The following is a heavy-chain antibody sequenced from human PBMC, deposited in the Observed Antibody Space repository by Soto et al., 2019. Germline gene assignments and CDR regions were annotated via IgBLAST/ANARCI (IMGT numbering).Heavy chain of an antibody. CDR3: ARGQRFSDWFDP. CDR2: IYSSGST. Sequence: SETLSLTCTVTGGAISGYYWTWIRQSDGEGLEWIGRIYSSGSTNYNPSLKSRVTISLDTSMNYFSLRLSSVTAADTAVYYCARGQRFSDWFDPWGQGALVTVSS. V-gene: IGHV4-4*07. CDR1: GGAISGYY. J-gene: IGHJ5*02. D-gene: IGHD3-3*01.